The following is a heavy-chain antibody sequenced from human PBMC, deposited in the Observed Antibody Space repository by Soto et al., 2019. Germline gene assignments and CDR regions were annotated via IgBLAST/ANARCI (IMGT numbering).Heavy chain of an antibody. CDR1: GFTFSSYA. CDR2: ISYDGSNK. V-gene: IGHV3-30-3*01. Sequence: GGSLRLSCAASGFTFSSYAMHWVRQAPGKGLEWVAVISYDGSNKYYADSVKGRFTISRDNSKNTLYLQMNSLRAEDTAVYYCARDHPQLGPYYYYGMDVWGQGTTVTVSS. D-gene: IGHD6-13*01. CDR3: ARDHPQLGPYYYYGMDV. J-gene: IGHJ6*02.